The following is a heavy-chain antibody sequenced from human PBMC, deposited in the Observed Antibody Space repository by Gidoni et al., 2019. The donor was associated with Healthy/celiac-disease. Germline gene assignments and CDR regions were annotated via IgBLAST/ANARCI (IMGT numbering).Heavy chain of an antibody. CDR1: GFTFSSYS. D-gene: IGHD6-19*01. Sequence: EVQLVESGGGLVKPGGSLRLSCAASGFTFSSYSMNWVRQAPGKGLEWVSSISSSSSYIYYADSVKGRFTISRDNAKNSLYLQMNSLRAEDTAVYYCARAGSSGWFYGDYWGQGTLVTVSS. J-gene: IGHJ4*02. V-gene: IGHV3-21*01. CDR3: ARAGSSGWFYGDY. CDR2: ISSSSSYI.